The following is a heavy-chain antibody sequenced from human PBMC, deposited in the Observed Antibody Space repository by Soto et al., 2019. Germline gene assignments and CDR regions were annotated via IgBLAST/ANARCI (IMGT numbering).Heavy chain of an antibody. CDR2: ISATGGLT. J-gene: IGHJ5*01. Sequence: EVHLLESGGGLVQPGGSLRLSCAASGFSFSNFAMNWVRQAPGKGLEWVSGISATGGLTYYADSVKGRFTISRDNSKNVLYLQINSVRPDDTALYYCARERGAARGWFDSWGQGTLVTVSS. V-gene: IGHV3-23*01. D-gene: IGHD1-26*01. CDR1: GFSFSNFA. CDR3: ARERGAARGWFDS.